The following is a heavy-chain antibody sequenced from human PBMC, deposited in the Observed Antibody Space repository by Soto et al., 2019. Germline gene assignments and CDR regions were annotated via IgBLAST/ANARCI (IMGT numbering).Heavy chain of an antibody. V-gene: IGHV4-59*01. Sequence: SETLSLTCTVSGGSISSYYWSWIRQPPGKGLEWIGYMYNTGSTVYNPSLKSRVTISVDASKNQFSLKLNAVTAADTAVYYCARDLWGYCGTDCYPLDVWGQGTTVTVSS. D-gene: IGHD2-21*02. J-gene: IGHJ6*02. CDR3: ARDLWGYCGTDCYPLDV. CDR1: GGSISSYY. CDR2: MYNTGST.